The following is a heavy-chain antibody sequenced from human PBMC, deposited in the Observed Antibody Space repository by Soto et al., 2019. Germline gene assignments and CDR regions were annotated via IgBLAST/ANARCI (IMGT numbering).Heavy chain of an antibody. J-gene: IGHJ4*02. CDR3: ARSPNPLGYCSGGSCYYYFDY. D-gene: IGHD2-15*01. CDR1: GGTFSSYA. V-gene: IGHV1-69*13. CDR2: IIPIFGTA. Sequence: SVKVSCKASGGTFSSYAISWVRQAPGQGLEWMGGIIPIFGTANYAQKFQGRVTITADESTSTAYMELSSLRSEDTAVYYCARSPNPLGYCSGGSCYYYFDYWRQGTLVTVSS.